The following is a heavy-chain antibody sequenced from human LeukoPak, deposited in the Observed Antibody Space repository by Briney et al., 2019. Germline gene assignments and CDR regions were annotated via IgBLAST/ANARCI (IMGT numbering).Heavy chain of an antibody. J-gene: IGHJ3*01. CDR1: GFTLGNSG. V-gene: IGHV3-74*01. CDR3: VVVVEPPDSDGFDV. CDR2: INADGSTA. D-gene: IGHD1-14*01. Sequence: PGGSLRVSCAASGFTLGNSGEEWGRQAPGKGLIKVSLINADGSTATYADSVKGRFTISRDNARNTLSLQMNSLTIEDTAVYYCVVVVEPPDSDGFDVWGQGTMITVSS.